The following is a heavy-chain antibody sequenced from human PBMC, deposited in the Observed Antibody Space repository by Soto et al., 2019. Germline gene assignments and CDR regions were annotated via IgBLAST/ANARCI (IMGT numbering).Heavy chain of an antibody. CDR2: IYYSGST. CDR3: ARHLYSSSVDY. CDR1: GGSISSSSYY. V-gene: IGHV4-39*01. Sequence: SETLSLTCTVSGGSISSSSYYWGWIRQPPGKGLEWIGSIYYSGSTYYNPSLKSRVTISVDTSKNQFSLKLSSVTAADTAVYYCARHLYSSSVDYWGQGTLVTVSS. J-gene: IGHJ4*02. D-gene: IGHD6-6*01.